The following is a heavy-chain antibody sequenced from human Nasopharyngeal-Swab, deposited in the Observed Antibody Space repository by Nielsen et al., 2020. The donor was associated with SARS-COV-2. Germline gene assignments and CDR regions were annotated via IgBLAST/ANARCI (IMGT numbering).Heavy chain of an antibody. D-gene: IGHD6-6*01. CDR2: INPNSGGS. CDR3: AGDGTSRVLASRPDLYYYPMDV. Sequence: ASVKVSCKASRFSFSAYYIHWVRQAPGQGLEWMGRINPNSGGSDYAQRFQGSVTMTRDTSISTAYMEMSGLRSDDTTMYYCAGDGTSRVLASRPDLYYYPMDVWGQGTTVTVSS. J-gene: IGHJ6*02. CDR1: RFSFSAYY. V-gene: IGHV1-2*06.